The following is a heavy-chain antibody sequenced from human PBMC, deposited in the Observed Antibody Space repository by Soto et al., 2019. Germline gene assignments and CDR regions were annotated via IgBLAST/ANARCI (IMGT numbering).Heavy chain of an antibody. Sequence: SETLSLTCTVSGGSISSYYWSWIRQPPGKGLEWIGYIYYSGSTKYNPSLKSRVTISVDTSKNQFSLKLSSVTAADTAVYYCARSWGFYFDYWGQGTLVTVSS. D-gene: IGHD3-16*01. CDR3: ARSWGFYFDY. J-gene: IGHJ4*02. V-gene: IGHV4-59*01. CDR1: GGSISSYY. CDR2: IYYSGST.